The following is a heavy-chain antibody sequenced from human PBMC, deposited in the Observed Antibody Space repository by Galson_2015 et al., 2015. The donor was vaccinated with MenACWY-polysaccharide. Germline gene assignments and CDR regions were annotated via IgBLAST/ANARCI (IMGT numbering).Heavy chain of an antibody. CDR3: ARGHYGMDV. V-gene: IGHV3-74*01. CDR2: IKSDASTT. CDR1: GFIFSNYW. J-gene: IGHJ6*02. Sequence: SLRLSCATSGFIFSNYWMHWVRQAPGEGLVWVSRIKSDASTTNNADSVKGRFTISRDNARSSLYLQMNGLRAEDTAVYYCARGHYGMDVWGQGTTVTVS.